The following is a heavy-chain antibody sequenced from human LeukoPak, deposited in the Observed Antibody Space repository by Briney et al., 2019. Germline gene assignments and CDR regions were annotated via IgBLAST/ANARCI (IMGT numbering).Heavy chain of an antibody. CDR3: ARDRSQKAGVFDAFDI. CDR2: IYHSGST. J-gene: IGHJ3*02. CDR1: GGSISSYY. D-gene: IGHD6-13*01. V-gene: IGHV4-59*12. Sequence: SETLSLTCTVSGGSISSYYWSWIRQPPGKGLEWIGYIYHSGSTYYNPSLKSRVTISVDRSKNQFSLKLSSVTAADTAVYYCARDRSQKAGVFDAFDIWGQGTMVTVSS.